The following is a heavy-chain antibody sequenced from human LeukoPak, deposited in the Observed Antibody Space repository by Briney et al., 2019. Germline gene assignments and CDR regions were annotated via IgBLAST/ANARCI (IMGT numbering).Heavy chain of an antibody. CDR2: INHSGST. J-gene: IGHJ4*02. CDR1: GGSFSGYY. CDR3: ARGGDLDILTGVVTTPLDY. Sequence: SETLSLTCAVYGGSFSGYYWSWIRQPPGKGLEWIGEINHSGSTNYNPSLKSRVTISADTSKNQFSLKLSSVTAADTAVYYCARGGDLDILTGVVTTPLDYWGQGTLVTVSS. V-gene: IGHV4-34*01. D-gene: IGHD3-9*01.